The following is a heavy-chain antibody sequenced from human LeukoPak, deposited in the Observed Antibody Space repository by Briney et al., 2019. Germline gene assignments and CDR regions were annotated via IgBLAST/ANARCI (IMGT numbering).Heavy chain of an antibody. CDR1: GGSISSSSYY. J-gene: IGHJ6*03. V-gene: IGHV4-39*07. Sequence: PSETLSLTCTVSGGSISSSSYYWGWIRQPPGKGLEWIGSIYYSGSTYYNPSLKSRVTISVDTSKNQFSLKLSSVTAADTAVYYCARGDGSGSYSGRPHMDVWGKGTTVTVSS. D-gene: IGHD3-10*01. CDR3: ARGDGSGSYSGRPHMDV. CDR2: IYYSGST.